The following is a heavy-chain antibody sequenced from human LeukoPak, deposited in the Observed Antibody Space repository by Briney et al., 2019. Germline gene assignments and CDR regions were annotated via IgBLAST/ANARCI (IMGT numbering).Heavy chain of an antibody. V-gene: IGHV3-23*01. CDR1: GFTFNNHA. Sequence: AGGSLRLSCAASGFTFNNHAMGWVRQPPGKGLEWLSVINGGGDATKYADSVKGRFTISRDNSKNTVSLQMNSLRVEDTAIYYCAKSDCGSAGCKLLNYWGQGTLVTVSS. CDR2: INGGGDAT. J-gene: IGHJ4*02. CDR3: AKSDCGSAGCKLLNY. D-gene: IGHD2-21*01.